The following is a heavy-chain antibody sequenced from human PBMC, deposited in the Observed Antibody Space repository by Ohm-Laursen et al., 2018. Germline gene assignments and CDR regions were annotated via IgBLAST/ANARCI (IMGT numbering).Heavy chain of an antibody. CDR1: GGSISSYY. V-gene: IGHV4-4*07. CDR2: IYTSGST. Sequence: GTLSLTCTVSGGSISSYYWSWIQQPAGKGLEWIGRIYTSGSTNYNPSLGSRVTISADTSKNQFSLRLTSVTDADTAVYYCARQDSGDYYFDYWGQGTLVTVSS. J-gene: IGHJ4*02. D-gene: IGHD4-17*01. CDR3: ARQDSGDYYFDY.